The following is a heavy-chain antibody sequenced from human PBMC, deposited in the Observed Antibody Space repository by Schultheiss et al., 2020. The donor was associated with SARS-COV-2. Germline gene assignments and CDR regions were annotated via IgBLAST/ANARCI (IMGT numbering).Heavy chain of an antibody. CDR3: ARDPAYYDSSGYYYVYFDY. J-gene: IGHJ4*02. V-gene: IGHV3-11*04. Sequence: GGSLRLSCAASGFTFSDYYMSWIRQAPGKGLEWVSYISSSSSTIYYADSVKGRFTISRDNAKNSLYLQMNSLRAGDTAVYYCARDPAYYDSSGYYYVYFDYWGQGTLVTVSS. D-gene: IGHD3-22*01. CDR1: GFTFSDYY. CDR2: ISSSSSTI.